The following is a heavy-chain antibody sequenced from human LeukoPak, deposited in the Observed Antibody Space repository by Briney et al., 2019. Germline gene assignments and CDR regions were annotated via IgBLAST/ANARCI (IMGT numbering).Heavy chain of an antibody. V-gene: IGHV3-7*01. CDR1: GFTFNNYW. CDR3: AGIDGVYGTYRLRY. Sequence: GGSLRLSCAASGFTFNNYWMSWVRQAPGKGLEWVANINEDGGAKYYVDSVKGRFTISRDNAKNSLYLQMNSLRAEDTAVYYCAGIDGVYGTYRLRYWGLGTLVTVSS. D-gene: IGHD3-16*02. CDR2: INEDGGAK. J-gene: IGHJ4*02.